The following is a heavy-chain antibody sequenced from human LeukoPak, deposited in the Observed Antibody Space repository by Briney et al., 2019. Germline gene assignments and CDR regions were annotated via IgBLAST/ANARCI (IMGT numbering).Heavy chain of an antibody. D-gene: IGHD1-1*01. Sequence: GGSLRLSCAASGFTVSSKYMSWVRQAPGKGLEWVSAISGSGGSTDYADFVKGRFSISRDNSKNTLYLQMNSLRAEDTAVYHCATTTGGKNFDYWGQGTLVTVSS. J-gene: IGHJ4*02. CDR3: ATTTGGKNFDY. V-gene: IGHV3-23*01. CDR1: GFTVSSKY. CDR2: ISGSGGST.